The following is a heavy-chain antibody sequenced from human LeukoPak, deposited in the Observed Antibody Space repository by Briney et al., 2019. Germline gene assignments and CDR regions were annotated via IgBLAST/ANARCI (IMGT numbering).Heavy chain of an antibody. V-gene: IGHV4-59*01. CDR2: IYYSGST. D-gene: IGHD6-13*01. CDR3: ARYSSSWYYYYYMDV. CDR1: GGSISSYY. Sequence: PSETLSLTCTVSGGSISSYYWSWIRQPPGKGLEWIGYIYYSGSTNYNPSLKSRVTISVDTSKNQFSLKLSSVTAADTAVYYCARYSSSWYYYYYMDVWGKGTTVTISS. J-gene: IGHJ6*03.